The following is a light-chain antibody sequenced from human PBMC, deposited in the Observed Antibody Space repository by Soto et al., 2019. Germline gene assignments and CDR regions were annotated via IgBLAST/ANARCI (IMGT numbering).Light chain of an antibody. V-gene: IGKV1-39*01. Sequence: DVQMTQSPSSLSASVGGRVTITCRASQTISNYLNWYQQKPGKAPKLLIYAASSLQSGVPSRFSGSGSGTDFTLTISSLQPEDFATYYCQQSFTTPYAFGQGTQLEIK. CDR2: AAS. J-gene: IGKJ2*01. CDR3: QQSFTTPYA. CDR1: QTISNY.